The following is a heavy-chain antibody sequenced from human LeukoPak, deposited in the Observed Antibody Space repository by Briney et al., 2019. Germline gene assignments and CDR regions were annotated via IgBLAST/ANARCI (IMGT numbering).Heavy chain of an antibody. D-gene: IGHD3-3*01. J-gene: IGHJ4*02. Sequence: GGSLRLSSAASGFAFAEYSMQWVRQAPGKGLEWVSVIEWNGGRTYYADSVKGRFTISRYNNKKSLYLQMNSLRTEDTAFYYCGKDIESYDFWSGYEYRGQGTLVTVSS. CDR2: IEWNGGRT. V-gene: IGHV3-43*01. CDR3: GKDIESYDFWSGYEY. CDR1: GFAFAEYS.